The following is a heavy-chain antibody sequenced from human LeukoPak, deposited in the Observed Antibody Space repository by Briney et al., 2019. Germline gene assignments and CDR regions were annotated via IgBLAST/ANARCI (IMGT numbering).Heavy chain of an antibody. J-gene: IGHJ4*02. CDR3: ARENIVVVVAATVFDY. CDR1: GFTFSSYG. Sequence: TGGSLRLSCAASGFTFSSYGMHWVRQAPGKGLEWVAFIRYDGSNKYYADSVKGRFTISRDNSKNTLYLQMNSLRAEDTAVYYCARENIVVVVAATVFDYWGQGTLVTVSS. D-gene: IGHD2-15*01. V-gene: IGHV3-30*02. CDR2: IRYDGSNK.